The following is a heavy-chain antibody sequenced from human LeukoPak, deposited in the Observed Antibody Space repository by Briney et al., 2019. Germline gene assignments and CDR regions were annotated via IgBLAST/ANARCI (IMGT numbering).Heavy chain of an antibody. Sequence: PSGTMSLTCIVSGDSISGSRAYWNWIRQPPGKGLEWLGSVSYGGGTYYSLSFRTRVAISADMSKNQFSLNLSSMTATDTAVYFCSRGGGIGVSDTWGQGTLVTVSS. CDR3: SRGGGIGVSDT. V-gene: IGHV4-39*01. D-gene: IGHD6-19*01. CDR1: GDSISGSRAY. CDR2: VSYGGGT. J-gene: IGHJ4*02.